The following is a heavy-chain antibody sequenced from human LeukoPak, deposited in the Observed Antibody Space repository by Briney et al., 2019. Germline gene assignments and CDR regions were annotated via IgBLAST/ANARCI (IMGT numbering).Heavy chain of an antibody. Sequence: GGSLRLSCAASGFTIGSYEMHWVRKAPGKGQEWVSYISGGSRTLYADSVKGRFTISRDNAKNSLYLQMNSLRAEDTALYYCAREADSGGYRFDYWGQGMLVTVSS. V-gene: IGHV3-48*03. J-gene: IGHJ4*02. CDR2: ISGGSRTL. D-gene: IGHD3-22*01. CDR1: GFTIGSYE. CDR3: AREADSGGYRFDY.